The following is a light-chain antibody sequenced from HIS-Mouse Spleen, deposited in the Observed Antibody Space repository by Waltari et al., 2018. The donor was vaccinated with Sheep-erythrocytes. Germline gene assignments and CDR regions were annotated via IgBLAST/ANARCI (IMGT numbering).Light chain of an antibody. CDR3: LKDYNYPYT. CDR2: TAS. J-gene: IGKJ2*01. Sequence: AIQMTQSPSSLSASVGDRVTITCRASQGIRNDLVWYQQKPGKAPKILIYTASSLQSGGPSRFSGSGSGTEFTLTISSLQPEDFAAYYCLKDYNYPYTFGQGTKLEIK. V-gene: IGKV1-6*01. CDR1: QGIRND.